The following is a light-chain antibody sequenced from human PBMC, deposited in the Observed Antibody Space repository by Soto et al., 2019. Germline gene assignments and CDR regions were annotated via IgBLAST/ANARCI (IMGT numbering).Light chain of an antibody. V-gene: IGKV1-5*01. CDR3: QQYNSQSWT. Sequence: DIQMTQSPATLSASLGDRVTITCRASQSISSWLAWYQQKPGKAPKLLIYDASSLESGVPSRFSGSGYGTEFNLTISSLQTDDFATYYCQQYNSQSWTFGQGTKVDIK. J-gene: IGKJ1*01. CDR2: DAS. CDR1: QSISSW.